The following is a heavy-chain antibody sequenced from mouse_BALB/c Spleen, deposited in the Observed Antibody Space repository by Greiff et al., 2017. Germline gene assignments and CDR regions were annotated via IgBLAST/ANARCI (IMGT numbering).Heavy chain of an antibody. CDR1: GYTFTDYY. Sequence: EVQLQQSGPELVKPGASVKMSCKASGYTFTDYYMQWVKQSHGKSLEWIGDINPNNGDTFYNQKFKGKATLTVDKSSSTAYMQLNSLTSEDSAVYYCAKGNDYYLGADWGQGTTLTVSS. J-gene: IGHJ2*01. CDR2: INPNNGDT. CDR3: AKGNDYYLGAD. D-gene: IGHD2-3*01. V-gene: IGHV1-18*01.